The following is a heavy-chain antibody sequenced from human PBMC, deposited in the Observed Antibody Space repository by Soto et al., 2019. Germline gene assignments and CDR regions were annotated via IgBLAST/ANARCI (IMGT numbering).Heavy chain of an antibody. CDR2: IYYSGST. Sequence: QVQLQESGPGLVKPSETLSLTCTVSGGSVSSGSYYWSWIRQPPGKGLEWIGYIYYSGSTNYNPSLKSRVTISVDTSKNQFALKLSSVTAADTAVYYCARDLRVVVTAPPYGMDVWGQGTTVTVSS. D-gene: IGHD2-21*02. V-gene: IGHV4-61*01. CDR3: ARDLRVVVTAPPYGMDV. J-gene: IGHJ6*02. CDR1: GGSVSSGSYY.